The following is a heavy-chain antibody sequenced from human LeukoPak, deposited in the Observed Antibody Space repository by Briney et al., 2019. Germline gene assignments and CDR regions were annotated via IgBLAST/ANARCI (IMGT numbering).Heavy chain of an antibody. V-gene: IGHV6-1*01. CDR1: GDSVSGSSSA. D-gene: IGHD3-16*02. CDR3: ARHNVVTPHWYLDL. J-gene: IGHJ2*01. CDR2: TYYRSRWLN. Sequence: SQTLSLTCAISGDSVSGSSSAWNWIRQSPSRGLEWLGRTYYRSRWLNGYAVSLRGRISISPDTSKNQFSLKLHSLTAADTAVYYCARHNVVTPHWYLDLWGRGTLVTVSS.